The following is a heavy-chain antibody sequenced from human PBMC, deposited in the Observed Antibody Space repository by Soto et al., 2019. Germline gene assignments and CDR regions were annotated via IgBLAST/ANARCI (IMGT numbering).Heavy chain of an antibody. J-gene: IGHJ5*02. CDR1: GYTFFNYG. D-gene: IGHD6-6*01. Sequence: ASVKVSCKASGYTFFNYGISWVRQAPGQGLEWMGWISGYNGNTNYAQKFQARVTMTTDTSTTTAYMELRSLRSDGAAFYYCARKSSSSSWFDPWGQGTLVTVSS. CDR3: ARKSSSSSWFDP. V-gene: IGHV1-18*01. CDR2: ISGYNGNT.